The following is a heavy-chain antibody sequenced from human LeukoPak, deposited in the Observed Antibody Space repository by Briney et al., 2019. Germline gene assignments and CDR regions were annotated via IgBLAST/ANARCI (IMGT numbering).Heavy chain of an antibody. D-gene: IGHD6-19*01. CDR3: AKGKAGYSSGWYGLIFDY. Sequence: GGSLRLSCAASGFTFSSYAMSWVRQAPGKGLEWVSAISGSGGSTYYADSVKGRFTISRDNSKNTLYLQMNSLRAEDTAVYYCAKGKAGYSSGWYGLIFDYWGQGTLVTVSS. CDR1: GFTFSSYA. J-gene: IGHJ4*02. V-gene: IGHV3-23*01. CDR2: ISGSGGST.